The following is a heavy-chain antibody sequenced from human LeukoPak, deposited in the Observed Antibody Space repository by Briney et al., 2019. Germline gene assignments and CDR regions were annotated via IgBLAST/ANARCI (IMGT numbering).Heavy chain of an antibody. CDR1: GFTFSSYS. Sequence: PGTSLRLSCVASGFTFSSYSMNWVRQAPGKGLEWVSSISSSSSYIYYADSVKGRFTISRDNAKNSLYLQMNSLRAEDTAVYYCASNIAAAGTDYWGQGTLVTVSS. J-gene: IGHJ4*02. D-gene: IGHD6-13*01. V-gene: IGHV3-21*01. CDR2: ISSSSSYI. CDR3: ASNIAAAGTDY.